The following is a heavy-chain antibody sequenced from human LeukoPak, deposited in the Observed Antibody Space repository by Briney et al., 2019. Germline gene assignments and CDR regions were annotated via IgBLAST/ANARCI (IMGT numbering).Heavy chain of an antibody. CDR1: GGSISSYY. Sequence: SETLSLTCTVSGGSISSYYWSWIRQPPGKGLEWIGYIYYSGSTNYNPSLKSRVTISVDTSKNQFSLKLSSVTAADTAVYYCARCIVATIGPYYYYYGMDVWGQGTTVTVSS. J-gene: IGHJ6*02. CDR3: ARCIVATIGPYYYYYGMDV. V-gene: IGHV4-59*01. D-gene: IGHD5-12*01. CDR2: IYYSGST.